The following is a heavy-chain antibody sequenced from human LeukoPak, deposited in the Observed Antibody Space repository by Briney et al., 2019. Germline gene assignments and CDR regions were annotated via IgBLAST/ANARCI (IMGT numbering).Heavy chain of an antibody. CDR1: GGSISSYY. J-gene: IGHJ4*02. V-gene: IGHV4-59*08. CDR3: ARAFPWAYYFDY. Sequence: SETLSLTCTVSGGSISSYYWSWIRQPPGEGLEWIGYVFYSGSTNYNPSLQSRVTISVDTSENQFSLRLSSLTAADTAVYYCARAFPWAYYFDYWGQGTLVTVSS. D-gene: IGHD2/OR15-2a*01. CDR2: VFYSGST.